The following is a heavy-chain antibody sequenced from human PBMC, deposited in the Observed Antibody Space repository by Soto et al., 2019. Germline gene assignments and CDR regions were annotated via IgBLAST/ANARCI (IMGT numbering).Heavy chain of an antibody. CDR3: AKNWDTTSSSSSH. CDR1: GFTFSTYA. Sequence: EVQLLESGGGLVQPGGSLRLSCAASGFTFSTYAMSWVRQAPGKGLEWVSAISATGGSTYYADSVKGRFTISRDNSKNTLYLQMNSLRAEDTAVYYCAKNWDTTSSSSSHWGQGTLVTVSS. CDR2: ISATGGST. J-gene: IGHJ4*02. V-gene: IGHV3-23*01. D-gene: IGHD6-6*01.